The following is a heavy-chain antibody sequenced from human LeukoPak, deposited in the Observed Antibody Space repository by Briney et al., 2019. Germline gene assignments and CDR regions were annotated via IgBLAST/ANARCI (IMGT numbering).Heavy chain of an antibody. CDR2: ISGSGGST. J-gene: IGHJ4*02. Sequence: GGSLRLSCAASGFTFDDYGMSWVRQAPGKGLEWVSAISGSGGSTYYADSVKGRFTISRDNSKNTLYLQMNSLRAEDTAVYYCAKDRGYSSSWYVFDYWGQGTLVTVSS. D-gene: IGHD6-13*01. CDR3: AKDRGYSSSWYVFDY. CDR1: GFTFDDYG. V-gene: IGHV3-23*01.